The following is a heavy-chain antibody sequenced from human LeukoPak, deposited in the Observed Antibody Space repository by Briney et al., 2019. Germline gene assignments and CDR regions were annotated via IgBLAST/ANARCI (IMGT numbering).Heavy chain of an antibody. D-gene: IGHD6-19*01. CDR3: ARDQSQWQVPQHWFDP. Sequence: SETLSLTCTVSGASITNYYWSWMRQSPEKGLEWIGTIYRSVSTNYNLSLKSRVTISIDTSKNQFSLRLTSVTAADTAVYYCARDQSQWQVPQHWFDPWGQGALATVSS. CDR1: GASITNYY. CDR2: IYRSVST. V-gene: IGHV4-59*01. J-gene: IGHJ5*02.